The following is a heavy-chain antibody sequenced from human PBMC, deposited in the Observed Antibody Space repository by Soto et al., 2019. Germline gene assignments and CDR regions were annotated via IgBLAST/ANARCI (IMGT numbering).Heavy chain of an antibody. J-gene: IGHJ4*02. CDR3: AKDPRIYSMGTAMVTYFDY. CDR2: ISGSGGST. Sequence: GGSLRLSCAASGFTFSSYAMSWVRQAPGKGLEWVSAISGSGGSTYYADSVKGRFTISRDNSKNTLYLQMNSLRAEDTAVYYCAKDPRIYSMGTAMVTYFDYWGQGTLVTVSS. D-gene: IGHD5-18*01. V-gene: IGHV3-23*01. CDR1: GFTFSSYA.